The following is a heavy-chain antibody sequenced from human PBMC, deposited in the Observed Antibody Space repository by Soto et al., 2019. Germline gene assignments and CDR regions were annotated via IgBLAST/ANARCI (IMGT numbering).Heavy chain of an antibody. Sequence: EVQLVQSGAEVKKPGESLNISCKGSGYSFTTYWIGWVRQMPGKGLEWMGIIYPGDSDTRYSSSFQGQVTISADKSIXTAYLQWSSLKASDTAIYHCARLNRGAAAAIAAFDIWGQGTMVTVSS. CDR2: IYPGDSDT. J-gene: IGHJ3*02. D-gene: IGHD6-13*01. V-gene: IGHV5-51*03. CDR1: GYSFTTYW. CDR3: ARLNRGAAAAIAAFDI.